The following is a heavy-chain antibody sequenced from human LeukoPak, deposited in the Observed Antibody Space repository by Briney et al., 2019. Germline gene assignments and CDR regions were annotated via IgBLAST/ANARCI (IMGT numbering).Heavy chain of an antibody. CDR1: GFTFSSYA. CDR2: INAGNGNT. CDR3: ARGGVIRNYVGRLVFFDY. Sequence: GRSLRLSCAASGFTFSSYAMHWVRQAPGQRLEWMGWINAGNGNTKYSQEFQGRVTITRDTSASTAYMELSSLRSEDMAVYYCARGGVIRNYVGRLVFFDYWGQGTLVTVSS. J-gene: IGHJ4*02. D-gene: IGHD3-3*01. V-gene: IGHV1-3*03.